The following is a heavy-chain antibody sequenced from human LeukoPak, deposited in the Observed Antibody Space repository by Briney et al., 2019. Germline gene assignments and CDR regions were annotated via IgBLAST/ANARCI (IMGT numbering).Heavy chain of an antibody. CDR1: GFTFSSYD. J-gene: IGHJ4*02. D-gene: IGHD3-10*01. Sequence: GGSLRLSCAASGFTFSSYDINWVRQAPGKGLEWVSYISSSGSTIYYADSVKGRFTISRDNAKNSLYLQMNSLRAEDTAVYYWARGTQSPVSGYFDFWGQGTLVTVSS. CDR3: ARGTQSPVSGYFDF. CDR2: ISSSGSTI. V-gene: IGHV3-48*03.